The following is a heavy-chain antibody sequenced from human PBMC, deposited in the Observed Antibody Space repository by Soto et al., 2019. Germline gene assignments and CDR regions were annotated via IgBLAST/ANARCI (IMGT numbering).Heavy chain of an antibody. CDR3: ARLAGLVTISYYVDY. CDR2: TYYRGNT. Sequence: QLQLQESGPGLVKPSETLSLTCSVSGVSINSCNDYWGWIRLPPGQGLEWIGSTYYRGNTYYNTFLKTRVNISLYKYRSRFTLKLKAVTSADSALYVCARLAGLVTISYYVDYWGEGTLVTVTS. CDR1: GVSINSCNDY. D-gene: IGHD2-8*02. J-gene: IGHJ4*02. V-gene: IGHV4-39*01.